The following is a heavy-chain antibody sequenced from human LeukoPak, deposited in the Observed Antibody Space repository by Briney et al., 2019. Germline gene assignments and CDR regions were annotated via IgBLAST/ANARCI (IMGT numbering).Heavy chain of an antibody. D-gene: IGHD3-22*01. CDR3: ARHYDSSGYYYQSPFDY. Sequence: PSETLSLTCTVSGGSISSSSYYWGWIRQPPGKGLEWIGSIYYSGSTYYNPSLKSRVTISVDTSKNQFSLQLSSVTAADTAVYYCARHYDSSGYYYQSPFDYWGQGTLVTVSS. V-gene: IGHV4-39*01. CDR1: GGSISSSSYY. CDR2: IYYSGST. J-gene: IGHJ4*02.